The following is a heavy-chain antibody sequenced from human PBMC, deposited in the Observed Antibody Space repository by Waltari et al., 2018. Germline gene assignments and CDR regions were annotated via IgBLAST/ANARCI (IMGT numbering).Heavy chain of an antibody. D-gene: IGHD6-13*01. CDR1: GGSISSYY. Sequence: QVQLQESGPGLVKPSETLSLTCTVSGGSISSYYWSWIRQPPGKGLEWIGYIYYSGSTNYNPSLKSRVTISVDTSKNQFSLKLSSVTAADTAVYYCARETAGNLYYFDYWGQGTLVTVSS. CDR3: ARETAGNLYYFDY. V-gene: IGHV4-59*01. CDR2: IYYSGST. J-gene: IGHJ4*02.